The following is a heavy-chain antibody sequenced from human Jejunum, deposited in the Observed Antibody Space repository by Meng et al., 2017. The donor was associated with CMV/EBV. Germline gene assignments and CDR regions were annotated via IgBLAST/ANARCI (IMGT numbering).Heavy chain of an antibody. V-gene: IGHV3-53*01. D-gene: IGHD1-26*01. J-gene: IGHJ3*02. CDR3: ARFSIVGATNAFDI. CDR1: GFTFSDYY. CDR2: VYIGDST. Sequence: SGFTFSDYYMSWIRQAPGKGLEWVSSVYIGDSTDYADSVRGRFTIFRDNPKNTLNLQMNNLRAEDTALYYCARFSIVGATNAFDIWGQGTMVTVSS.